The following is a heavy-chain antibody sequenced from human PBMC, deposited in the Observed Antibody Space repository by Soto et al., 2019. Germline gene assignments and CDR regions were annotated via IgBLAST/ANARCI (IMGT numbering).Heavy chain of an antibody. J-gene: IGHJ5*02. Sequence: SETLSLTCTVSGGSISSYYWSWIRQPPGKGLEWIGYIYYSGSTNYNPSLKSRITISVDTSKNQFSLKLSSVTAADTAVYYCARHGGYSYGYPNWFDPWGQGTLVTVSS. V-gene: IGHV4-59*01. CDR1: GGSISSYY. CDR2: IYYSGST. D-gene: IGHD5-18*01. CDR3: ARHGGYSYGYPNWFDP.